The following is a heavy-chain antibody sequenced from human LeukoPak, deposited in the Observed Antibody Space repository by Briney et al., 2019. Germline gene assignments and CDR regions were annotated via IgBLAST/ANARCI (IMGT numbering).Heavy chain of an antibody. CDR2: IIPIFGTA. CDR3: TRGCYSDSRGACYYGMDV. D-gene: IGHD3-22*01. J-gene: IGHJ6*02. CDR1: GGTFSSYA. Sequence: GASVKVSCKASGGTFSSYAISWVRQAPGQGLEWMGGIIPIFGTANYAQKFQGRVTITADESTSTAYMELSSLKTEDTAVYYCTRGCYSDSRGACYYGMDVWGQGTTVTVSS. V-gene: IGHV1-69*13.